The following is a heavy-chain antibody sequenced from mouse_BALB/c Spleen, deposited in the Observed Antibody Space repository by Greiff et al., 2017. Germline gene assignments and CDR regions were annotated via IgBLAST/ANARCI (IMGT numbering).Heavy chain of an antibody. Sequence: EVQGVESGGGLVKPGGSLKLSCAASGFTFSSYAMSWVRQTPEKRLEWVASISSGGSTYYPDSVKGRFTISRDNARNILYLQMSSLRSEDTAMYYCAREGLWRFAYWGQGTLVTVSA. J-gene: IGHJ3*01. D-gene: IGHD3-3*01. CDR2: ISSGGST. CDR1: GFTFSSYA. V-gene: IGHV5-6-5*01. CDR3: AREGLWRFAY.